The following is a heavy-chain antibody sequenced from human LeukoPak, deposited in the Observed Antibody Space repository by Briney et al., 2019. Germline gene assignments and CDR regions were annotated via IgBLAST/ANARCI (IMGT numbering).Heavy chain of an antibody. J-gene: IGHJ4*02. CDR3: ARGLRDFDWLLYFDY. V-gene: IGHV3-64*01. CDR2: ISSNGGST. CDR1: GFTFSSYA. D-gene: IGHD3-9*01. Sequence: GGSLRLSCAASGFTFSSYAMHWVRQAPGKGLEYVSAISSNGGSTYYANSVKGRFTISRDNSKNTLYLQMGSLRAEDMAVYYCARGLRDFDWLLYFDYWGQGTLVTVSS.